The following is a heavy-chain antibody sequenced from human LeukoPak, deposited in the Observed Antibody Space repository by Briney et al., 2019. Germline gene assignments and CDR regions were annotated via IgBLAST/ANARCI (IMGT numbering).Heavy chain of an antibody. J-gene: IGHJ4*02. CDR2: ISYDGSNK. CDR1: GFTFSSYG. Sequence: GGSLRLSCAASGFTFSSYGMHWVRQAPGKGLEWVAVISYDGSNKYYADSVKGRFTISRDNSKNTLYLQMSSLRAEDTAVYYCAKDYGDYPEGVDYWGQGTLVTVSS. V-gene: IGHV3-30*18. D-gene: IGHD4-17*01. CDR3: AKDYGDYPEGVDY.